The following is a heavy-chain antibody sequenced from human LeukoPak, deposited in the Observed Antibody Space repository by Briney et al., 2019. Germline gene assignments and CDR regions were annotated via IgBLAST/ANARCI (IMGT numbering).Heavy chain of an antibody. CDR2: ISSSSSTI. CDR1: GFTFSSYS. V-gene: IGHV3-48*01. J-gene: IGHJ4*02. Sequence: GGSLRLSCAASGFTFSSYSMNWVRQAPGKGLEWVSYISSSSSTIYYADSVKGRFTISRDNAKNSLYLQMNSLRAEDTAVYYCARCPLTGDGADFDYWGQGTLVTVSS. D-gene: IGHD7-27*01. CDR3: ARCPLTGDGADFDY.